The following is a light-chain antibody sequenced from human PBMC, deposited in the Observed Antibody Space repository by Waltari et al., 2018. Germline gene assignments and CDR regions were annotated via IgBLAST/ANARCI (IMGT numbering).Light chain of an antibody. CDR2: AAS. Sequence: AIRMTQSPSSFSASTGDRVTITCRASQGISSYLAWYHQKPGKAPKLLIYAASNLQSGVPSRFSGSGAGTDFTLTISCLQSEDFATYYCQQYYSYPRTFGQGTKVEIK. CDR1: QGISSY. V-gene: IGKV1-8*01. CDR3: QQYYSYPRT. J-gene: IGKJ1*01.